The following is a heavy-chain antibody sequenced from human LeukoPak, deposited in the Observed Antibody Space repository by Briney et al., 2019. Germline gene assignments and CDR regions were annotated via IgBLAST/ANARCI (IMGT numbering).Heavy chain of an antibody. Sequence: ASVKVSCKASGCTFTSYDINWVRQATGQGLEWMGWMNPNSGNTGYAQKFQGRVTMTRNTSISTAYMELSSLRSEDTAVYYCARGLRGSGYDESWGQGTLVTVSS. CDR3: ARGLRGSGYDES. J-gene: IGHJ4*02. CDR1: GCTFTSYD. CDR2: MNPNSGNT. D-gene: IGHD5-12*01. V-gene: IGHV1-8*02.